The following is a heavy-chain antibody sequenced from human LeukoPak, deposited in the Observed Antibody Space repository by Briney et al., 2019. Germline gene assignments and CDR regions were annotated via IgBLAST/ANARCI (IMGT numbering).Heavy chain of an antibody. V-gene: IGHV4-34*01. CDR1: GGSISSYY. CDR2: INHSGST. D-gene: IGHD6-13*01. Sequence: PSETLSLTCTVSGGSISSYYWSWIRQPPGKGLEWIGEINHSGSTNYNPSLKSRVTISVDTSKNQFSLKLSSVTAEDTAVYYCARVVGLTGYSSSWYSGYYYYMDVWGKGTTVTVSS. J-gene: IGHJ6*03. CDR3: ARVVGLTGYSSSWYSGYYYYMDV.